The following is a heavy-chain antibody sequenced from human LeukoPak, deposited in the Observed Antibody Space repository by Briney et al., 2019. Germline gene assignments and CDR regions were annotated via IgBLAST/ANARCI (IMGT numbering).Heavy chain of an antibody. CDR1: GYSISSGYY. J-gene: IGHJ4*02. CDR3: ARRRGIAVAGWNFDY. Sequence: SETLSLTCAVSGYSISSGYYWGWIRQPPGKGLEWLGSIYHSGSTYYNPSLKSRVTISVDTSKNQFSLKLSSVTAADTAVYYCARRRGIAVAGWNFDYWGQGTLVTVSS. D-gene: IGHD6-19*01. CDR2: IYHSGST. V-gene: IGHV4-38-2*01.